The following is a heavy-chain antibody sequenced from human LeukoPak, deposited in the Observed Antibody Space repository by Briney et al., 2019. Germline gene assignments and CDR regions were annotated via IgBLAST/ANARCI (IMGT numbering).Heavy chain of an antibody. CDR3: AKDWGYGEAGIDF. CDR2: IKGDGSEK. Sequence: HPGGSLRLSCAASGFRFSSCWMSWVRQAPGKGLEWVAIIKGDGSEKAYVDSVKGRFSISRDNAENSVYLQMSSLRAEDTAVYYCAKDWGYGEAGIDFWGQGTLVTVPS. D-gene: IGHD3-16*01. CDR1: GFRFSSCW. J-gene: IGHJ4*02. V-gene: IGHV3-7*04.